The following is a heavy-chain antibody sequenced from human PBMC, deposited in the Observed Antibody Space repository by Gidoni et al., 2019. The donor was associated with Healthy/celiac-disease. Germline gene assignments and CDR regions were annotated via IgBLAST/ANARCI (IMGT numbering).Heavy chain of an antibody. CDR2: IKQDGSEK. V-gene: IGHV3-7*01. J-gene: IGHJ5*02. CDR1: GSTFSSYW. D-gene: IGHD1-26*01. CDR3: ARVRGTYSGSFP. Sequence: EVPLVESVGGLVQPGGSLRLSCSASGSTFSSYWMRWVRQAPGKGLEWVANIKQDGSEKYYVDSVKGRFTISRDNAKNSLYLQMNSLRAEDTAVYYCARVRGTYSGSFPWGQGTLVTVSS.